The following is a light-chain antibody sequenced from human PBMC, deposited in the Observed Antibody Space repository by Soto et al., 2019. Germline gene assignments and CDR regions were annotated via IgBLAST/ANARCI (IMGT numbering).Light chain of an antibody. CDR3: QKYNTYPLT. Sequence: DIQMTQSPSTLSASVGDRVTITCRASQSISTWLAWYQQKAGKAPKLLIYKASSLERGVPSRFSGSRSGTEFNITISSLQADDFATYYYQKYNTYPLTFGGGTTVDIK. CDR2: KAS. V-gene: IGKV1-5*03. CDR1: QSISTW. J-gene: IGKJ4*01.